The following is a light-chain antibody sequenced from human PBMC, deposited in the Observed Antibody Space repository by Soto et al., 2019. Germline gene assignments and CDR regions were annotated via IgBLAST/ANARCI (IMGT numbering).Light chain of an antibody. Sequence: QSALTQPASVSGSPGQSITISRTGTSSDVGAYNYVSWYQQHPGKAPKLMIYDVSSRPSGVSNRFSGSKSGNTASLTISGLQAEDEADYYCSSYTSGSTYVFGTGTKLTVL. J-gene: IGLJ1*01. CDR2: DVS. CDR3: SSYTSGSTYV. V-gene: IGLV2-14*03. CDR1: SSDVGAYNY.